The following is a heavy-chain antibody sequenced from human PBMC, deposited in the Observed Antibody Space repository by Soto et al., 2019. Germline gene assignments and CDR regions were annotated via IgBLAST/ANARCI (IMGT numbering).Heavy chain of an antibody. CDR3: ARDLSIAVAGTTRQAPKSVDYYYGMDG. Sequence: ASVKVSCKASGYTFTSYAMRWVRQAPGQRLEWMGWINAGNGNTKYSQKFQGRVTITRDTSASTAYMELSSLRSEDTAVYYCARDLSIAVAGTTRQAPKSVDYYYGMDGWGQGTTVTVSS. J-gene: IGHJ6*02. D-gene: IGHD6-19*01. V-gene: IGHV1-3*01. CDR1: GYTFTSYA. CDR2: INAGNGNT.